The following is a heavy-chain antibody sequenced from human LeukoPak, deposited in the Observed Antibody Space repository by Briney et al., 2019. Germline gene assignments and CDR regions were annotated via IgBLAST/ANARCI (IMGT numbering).Heavy chain of an antibody. Sequence: SVKVSCKASGGTFSSYAISWVRQAPGQGLEWMGGIIPIFGTANYAQKFQGRVTITADESTSTAYMELSSLRSEDTAVYYCARPLSSRDGYWGPFDYWGQGTLVTVSS. CDR2: IIPIFGTA. D-gene: IGHD5-24*01. J-gene: IGHJ4*02. V-gene: IGHV1-69*13. CDR1: GGTFSSYA. CDR3: ARPLSSRDGYWGPFDY.